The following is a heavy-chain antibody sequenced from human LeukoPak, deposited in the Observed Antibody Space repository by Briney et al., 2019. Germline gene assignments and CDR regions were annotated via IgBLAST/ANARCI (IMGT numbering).Heavy chain of an antibody. D-gene: IGHD6-13*01. J-gene: IGHJ4*02. CDR3: ARGVYIAAAQYGY. CDR2: INHSGST. CDR1: GGSFSGYY. Sequence: SETLSLTCAVYGGSFSGYYWSWIRQPPGKGLEWIGEINHSGSTNYNPSLKGRVTISIDTSTNQFSLNLTSVTAADTAVYYCARGVYIAAAQYGYWGQGTLVTVSS. V-gene: IGHV4-34*01.